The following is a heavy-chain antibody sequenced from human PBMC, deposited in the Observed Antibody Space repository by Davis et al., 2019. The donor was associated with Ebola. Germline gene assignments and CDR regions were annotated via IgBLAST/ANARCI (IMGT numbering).Heavy chain of an antibody. CDR1: GFIFNNYA. V-gene: IGHV3-23*01. CDR2: TSSGGSTT. J-gene: IGHJ6*02. CDR3: AKVYYYDSSGYYRPYYYYGMDV. D-gene: IGHD3-22*01. Sequence: GESLKISCAASGFIFNNYAMTWVRQAPGRGLEWVSTTSSGGSTTYYADSVKGRFTISRDNSKNTLYLQMNSLRVDDTAVYYCAKVYYYDSSGYYRPYYYYGMDVWGQGTTVTVSS.